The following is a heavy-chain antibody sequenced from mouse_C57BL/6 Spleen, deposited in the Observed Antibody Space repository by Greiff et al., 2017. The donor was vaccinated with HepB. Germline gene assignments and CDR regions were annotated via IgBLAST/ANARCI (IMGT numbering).Heavy chain of an antibody. CDR1: GYAFSSYW. V-gene: IGHV1-80*01. D-gene: IGHD1-1*01. J-gene: IGHJ4*01. Sequence: VQLQQSGAELVKPGASVKISCKASGYAFSSYWMNWVKQRPGKGLEWIGQIYPGDGDTNYNGKFKGKATLTADKSSSTAYMQLSSLTSEDSAVYFGARNSDYEGVDYWGQGTSVTVSS. CDR3: ARNSDYEGVDY. CDR2: IYPGDGDT.